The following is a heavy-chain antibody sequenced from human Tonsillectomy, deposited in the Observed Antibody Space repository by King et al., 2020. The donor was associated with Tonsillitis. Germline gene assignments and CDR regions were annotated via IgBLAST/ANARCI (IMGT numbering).Heavy chain of an antibody. CDR3: AKCLLGDLLRGSFDL. J-gene: IGHJ4*02. V-gene: IGHV3-23*04. Sequence: VQLVESGGGLVQPGGSLRLSCAASGFTFSSYAMTWVRQAPGKGLEWVSLIGGSGGTTYYADSVKGRFTISRDNSNNTLHLQMNSLRVEDTAVYYCAKCLLGDLLRGSFDLWGQGTLVTVSS. CDR1: GFTFSSYA. D-gene: IGHD1-26*01. CDR2: IGGSGGTT.